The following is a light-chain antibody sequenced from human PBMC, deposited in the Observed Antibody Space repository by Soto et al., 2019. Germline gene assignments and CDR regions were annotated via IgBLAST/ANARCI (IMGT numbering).Light chain of an antibody. CDR2: DAS. J-gene: IGKJ1*01. CDR1: QSINSW. V-gene: IGKV1-5*01. CDR3: QQYNTYWT. Sequence: DIQMTQSPSTLSASVGDRVTITCRASQSINSWLAWYQQKPGKAPKLLIYDASSLESGVPSRFSGTGSGTEFTLTISSLQPDDSATYHCQQYNTYWTFGQGTKVDIK.